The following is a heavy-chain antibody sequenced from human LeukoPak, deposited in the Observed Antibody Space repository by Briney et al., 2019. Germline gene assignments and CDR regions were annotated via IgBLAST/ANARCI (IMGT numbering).Heavy chain of an antibody. J-gene: IGHJ4*02. V-gene: IGHV3-23*01. CDR2: ISSSGGST. CDR3: AKDPRRNYYDSSGYLVY. D-gene: IGHD3-22*01. Sequence: GGSLRLSCAASGFTFGSYAINWVRHTPGKGLEWGSAISSSGGSTYYADSVKGRFTISRDNSKRTLYLQMNSLRAEDTAVYYCAKDPRRNYYDSSGYLVYWGQGTLVTVSS. CDR1: GFTFGSYA.